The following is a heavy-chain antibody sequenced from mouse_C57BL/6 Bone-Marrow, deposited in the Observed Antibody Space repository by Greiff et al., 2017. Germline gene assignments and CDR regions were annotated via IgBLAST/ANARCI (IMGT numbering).Heavy chain of an antibody. Sequence: QVQLKESGAELVKPGASVKMSCKASGYTFTTYPIEWMKQNHGKSLEWIGNFHPYNDDTKYNEKFKGKATLTVEKSYNTVYLELSRLTSDDSAVXYCARNVTFFDYFDYWGQGTTLTVSA. J-gene: IGHJ2*01. CDR3: ARNVTFFDYFDY. D-gene: IGHD2-12*01. V-gene: IGHV1-47*01. CDR1: GYTFTTYP. CDR2: FHPYNDDT.